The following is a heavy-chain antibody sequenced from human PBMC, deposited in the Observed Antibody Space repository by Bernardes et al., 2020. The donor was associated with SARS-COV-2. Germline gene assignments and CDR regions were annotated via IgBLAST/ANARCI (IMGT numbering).Heavy chain of an antibody. J-gene: IGHJ4*02. V-gene: IGHV4-61*01. CDR3: ARVPPGTLSFDF. D-gene: IGHD1-7*01. Sequence: SETLSLTCTVSGGSVSSGYYYWSWIRQPPGKGLECIGSIYYSGSTNYNPSLKSRVTISLDTSKNQFSLRLSSVTAADTAVYYCARVPPGTLSFDFWGQGTLGTVSS. CDR2: IYYSGST. CDR1: GGSVSSGYYY.